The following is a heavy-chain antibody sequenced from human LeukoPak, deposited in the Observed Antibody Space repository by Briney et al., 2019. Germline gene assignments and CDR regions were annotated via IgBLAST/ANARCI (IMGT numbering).Heavy chain of an antibody. D-gene: IGHD5-18*01. J-gene: IGHJ4*02. Sequence: GGSLRLSCAGSGFTFSSYAFHWVRQAPGKGLEWVAVISYDGSRKYYADSVRGRFTISRDNSRSTLDLQMSSLRPDDAAVYYCARGACGIQHHQAVEPNFDYWGQGNPVTVSS. V-gene: IGHV3-30-3*01. CDR3: ARGACGIQHHQAVEPNFDY. CDR2: ISYDGSRK. CDR1: GFTFSSYA.